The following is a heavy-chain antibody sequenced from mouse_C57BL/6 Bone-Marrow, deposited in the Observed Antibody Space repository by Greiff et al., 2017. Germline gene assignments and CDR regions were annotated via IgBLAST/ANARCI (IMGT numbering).Heavy chain of an antibody. CDR1: GYTFTSYG. V-gene: IGHV1-81*01. CDR2: IYPRSGNT. CDR3: ARLGFLWFAY. D-gene: IGHD2-2*01. Sequence: QVQLQQSGAELARPGASVKLSCKASGYTFTSYGISWVKQRTGQGLEWIGEIYPRSGNTYYNEKFKGKATLTADKSSSTAYMELRSLTSEDSAVYFCARLGFLWFAYWGQGTLVTVSA. J-gene: IGHJ3*01.